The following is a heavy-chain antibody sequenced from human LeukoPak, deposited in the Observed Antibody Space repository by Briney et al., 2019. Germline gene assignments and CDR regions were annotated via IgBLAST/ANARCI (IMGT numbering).Heavy chain of an antibody. CDR1: GFTFSSYA. D-gene: IGHD3-10*01. CDR3: AKVGGTPGGFDY. Sequence: GGSLRLSCAASGFTFSSYAMHWVRQAPGKGLEWVAVISYDGSNKYYADSVKGRFTISRDNSKNTLYLQMNSLRAEDTAVYYCAKVGGTPGGFDYWGQGTLVTVSS. CDR2: ISYDGSNK. V-gene: IGHV3-30-3*01. J-gene: IGHJ4*02.